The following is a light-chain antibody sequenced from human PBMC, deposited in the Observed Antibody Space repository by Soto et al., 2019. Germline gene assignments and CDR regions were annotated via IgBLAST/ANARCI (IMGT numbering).Light chain of an antibody. J-gene: IGLJ1*01. V-gene: IGLV2-14*01. CDR3: VSYTDRSSYV. CDR2: DIN. Sequence: QSVLTQPASVSGSPGQSITVSCTGTSSDIGGYIFVSWYQQHPGKAPKLMIYDINNRPSGVSKRFSGSKSGNTASLTISGLQAEDEADYYCVSYTDRSSYVFGTGTKVTVL. CDR1: SSDIGGYIF.